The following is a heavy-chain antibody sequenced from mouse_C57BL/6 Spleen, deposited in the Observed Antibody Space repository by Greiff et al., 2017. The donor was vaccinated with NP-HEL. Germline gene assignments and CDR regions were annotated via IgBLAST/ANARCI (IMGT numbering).Heavy chain of an antibody. J-gene: IGHJ2*01. V-gene: IGHV6-6*01. Sequence: EVQLVESGGGLVQPGGSMKLSCAASGFTFSDAWMDWVRQSPEKGLEWVAEIRNKANNHATYYAESVKGRFTISRDDSKSSVYLQMNSLRAEDTGIYYCTSLRRRGGFDYWGQGTTLTVSS. CDR3: TSLRRRGGFDY. CDR1: GFTFSDAW. CDR2: IRNKANNHAT. D-gene: IGHD1-2*01.